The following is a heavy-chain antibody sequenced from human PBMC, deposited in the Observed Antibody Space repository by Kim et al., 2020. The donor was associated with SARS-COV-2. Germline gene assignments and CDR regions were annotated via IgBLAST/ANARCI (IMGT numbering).Heavy chain of an antibody. CDR3: AKLPPYSSSSRYYYGMDV. J-gene: IGHJ6*02. V-gene: IGHV3-9*01. Sequence: GGSLRLSCAASGFTFDDYAMHWVRQAPGKGLEWVSGISWNSGSIGYADSVKGRFTISRDKAKNSLYLQMNSLRAEDTALYYCAKLPPYSSSSRYYYGMDVWGQGTTVTVSS. D-gene: IGHD6-6*01. CDR2: ISWNSGSI. CDR1: GFTFDDYA.